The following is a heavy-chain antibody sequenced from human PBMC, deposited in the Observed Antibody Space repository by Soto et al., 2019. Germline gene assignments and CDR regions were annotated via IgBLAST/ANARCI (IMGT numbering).Heavy chain of an antibody. J-gene: IGHJ4*02. D-gene: IGHD5-18*01. CDR3: ARDYSSYGPFDY. CDR1: GFTFRNHW. CDR2: ISSSSSTI. V-gene: IGHV3-48*01. Sequence: GWSLRLSCAVSGFTFRNHWMNGVRQAPGKGLEWVSYISSSSSTIYYADSVKGRFTISRDNAKNSLYLQMNSLRAEDTAVYYCARDYSSYGPFDYWGQGTLVTVSS.